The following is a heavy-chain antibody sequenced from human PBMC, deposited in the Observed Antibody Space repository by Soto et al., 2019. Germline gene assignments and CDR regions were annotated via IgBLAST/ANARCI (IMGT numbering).Heavy chain of an antibody. CDR3: ARGYYDSSGSAGGFDP. CDR1: GYSFTSYW. J-gene: IGHJ5*02. Sequence: PGESLKISCKGSGYSFTSYWIGWVRQMPGKGLEWMGIIYPGDSDTRYSPSFQGQVTISADKSISTAYLQWSSLKASDTAMYYCARGYYDSSGSAGGFDPWAREPWSPSPQ. D-gene: IGHD3-22*01. CDR2: IYPGDSDT. V-gene: IGHV5-51*01.